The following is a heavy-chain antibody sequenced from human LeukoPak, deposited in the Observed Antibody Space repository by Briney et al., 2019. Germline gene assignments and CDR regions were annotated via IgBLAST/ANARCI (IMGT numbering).Heavy chain of an antibody. J-gene: IGHJ4*02. CDR2: ISGSGGST. CDR1: GFSFISYA. Sequence: GGSLRLSCAASGFSFISYAMSWVRQAPGKGLEWVSAISGSGGSTNYADSVKGRFTISRDNSKNTLYLQMNSLRAEDTAVYYCAKRSCSGGSCNFDYWGQGTLVTVSS. V-gene: IGHV3-23*01. D-gene: IGHD2-15*01. CDR3: AKRSCSGGSCNFDY.